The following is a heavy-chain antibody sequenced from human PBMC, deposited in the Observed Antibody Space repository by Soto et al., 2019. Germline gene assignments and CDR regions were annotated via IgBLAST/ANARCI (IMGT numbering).Heavy chain of an antibody. Sequence: GSGPTLVNPTQTLTLTCTFSGFSLTTGGVGVGWIRQPPGKALEWLALIYWNDDKNYSPSLKNRLTITKDTSKNQVVLTMTSMDPVDTATYYCAHLSKTTLPWLFSSWGQGTLGTVSS. CDR3: AHLSKTTLPWLFSS. CDR1: GFSLTTGGVG. D-gene: IGHD4-17*01. CDR2: IYWNDDK. J-gene: IGHJ5*02. V-gene: IGHV2-5*01.